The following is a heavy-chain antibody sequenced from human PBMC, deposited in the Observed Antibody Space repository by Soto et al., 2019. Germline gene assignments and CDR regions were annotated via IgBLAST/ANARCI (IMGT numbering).Heavy chain of an antibody. Sequence: SETLSLTCTVSGGSISSYYWSWIRQPPGKGLEWIGYIYYSGSTNYNPSLKSRVTISVDTSKNQFSLKLSSVTAADTAVYYCARLKYYDFWSGYYPVSLFDYWGQGTLVTVSS. CDR2: IYYSGST. D-gene: IGHD3-3*01. V-gene: IGHV4-59*01. CDR3: ARLKYYDFWSGYYPVSLFDY. CDR1: GGSISSYY. J-gene: IGHJ4*02.